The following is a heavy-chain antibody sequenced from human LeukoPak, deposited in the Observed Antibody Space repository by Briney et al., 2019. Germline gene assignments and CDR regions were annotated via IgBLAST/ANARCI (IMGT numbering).Heavy chain of an antibody. Sequence: GGSLRLSCTASGFTFGDYAVSWFRQAPGKGLEWGGFIRSKAYGGTTEYAASVKGRFTISRDDSKSIAYLQMNSLKTEDTAVYYCTRVSIIAARYYFDYWGPGTLVTVSS. V-gene: IGHV3-49*03. CDR2: IRSKAYGGTT. CDR1: GFTFGDYA. J-gene: IGHJ4*02. D-gene: IGHD6-6*01. CDR3: TRVSIIAARYYFDY.